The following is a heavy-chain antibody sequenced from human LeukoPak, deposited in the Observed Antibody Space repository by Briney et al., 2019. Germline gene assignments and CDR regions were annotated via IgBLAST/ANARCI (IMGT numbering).Heavy chain of an antibody. Sequence: PGGSLRLSCAASGFTFSSYSMNWVRQAPGKGLEWVSYISSSSSTIYYADSVKGRFTISRDNAKNSLYLQMNSLRAEDTAVYYCASYNWNHAMDVWGQGTSVTVSS. CDR3: ASYNWNHAMDV. V-gene: IGHV3-48*01. CDR1: GFTFSSYS. J-gene: IGHJ6*02. CDR2: ISSSSSTI. D-gene: IGHD1-20*01.